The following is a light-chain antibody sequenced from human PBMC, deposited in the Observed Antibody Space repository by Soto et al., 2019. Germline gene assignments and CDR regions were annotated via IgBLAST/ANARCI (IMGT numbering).Light chain of an antibody. CDR3: LSYTGASTWV. V-gene: IGLV2-14*01. Sequence: QSVLTQPASVSASPGQSITISCTGTSSDVGGYKFVSWYQHHPGRAPKLMIYEVNNRPSGVSNRFSGSKSGNTASLTISGLQPEDEADYYCLSYTGASTWVFGGGTKLTVL. CDR2: EVN. CDR1: SSDVGGYKF. J-gene: IGLJ3*02.